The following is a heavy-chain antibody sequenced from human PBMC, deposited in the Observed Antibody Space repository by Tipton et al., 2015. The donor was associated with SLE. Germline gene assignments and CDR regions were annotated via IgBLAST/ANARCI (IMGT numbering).Heavy chain of an antibody. V-gene: IGHV4-59*08. CDR1: GGSISSYY. D-gene: IGHD4-17*01. J-gene: IGHJ6*03. CDR2: IYYSGST. CDR3: ARVVRATVTFYYYYYMDV. Sequence: TLSLTCTVSGGSISSYYWSWIRQPPGKGLEWIGYIYYSGSTNYNPSLKSRVTISVDTSKKQFSLRLTSVTAADTAVYYCARVVRATVTFYYYYYMDVWGKGTTVTVSS.